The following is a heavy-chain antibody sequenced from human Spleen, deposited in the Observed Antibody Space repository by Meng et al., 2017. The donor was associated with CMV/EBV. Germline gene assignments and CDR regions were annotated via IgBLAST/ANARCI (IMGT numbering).Heavy chain of an antibody. D-gene: IGHD2-2*02. CDR2: INHSGST. Sequence: YGGCFSGYYGSWIRKTPGKGLEWMGEINHSGSTNYNPSLKSRVTISVDTSKNQFSLKLSSVTAADTAVYYCARRYCSSTSCYTGFRYWGQGTLVTVSS. V-gene: IGHV4-34*01. CDR1: GGCFSGYY. J-gene: IGHJ4*02. CDR3: ARRYCSSTSCYTGFRY.